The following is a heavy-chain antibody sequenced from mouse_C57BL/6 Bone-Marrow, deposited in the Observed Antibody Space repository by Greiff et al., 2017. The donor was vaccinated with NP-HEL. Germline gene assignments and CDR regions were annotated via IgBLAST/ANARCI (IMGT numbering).Heavy chain of an antibody. CDR3: ARVNDGYYGFAY. J-gene: IGHJ3*01. D-gene: IGHD2-3*01. CDR2: ISDGGSYT. CDR1: GFTFSSYA. Sequence: DVKLVESGGGLVKPGGSLKLSCAASGFTFSSYAMSWVRQTPEKRLEWVATISDGGSYTYYPDNVKGRFTISRDNAKNNLYLQMSHLNSEDTAMYYCARVNDGYYGFAYWGQGTLVTVSA. V-gene: IGHV5-4*03.